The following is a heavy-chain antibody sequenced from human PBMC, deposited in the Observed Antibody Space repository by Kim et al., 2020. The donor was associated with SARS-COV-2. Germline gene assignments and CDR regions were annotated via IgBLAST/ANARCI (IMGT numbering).Heavy chain of an antibody. Sequence: YADPVKGRFTISRDNSKNTVFLQLNSLRAEDTAVYYCARHAYSNFLGGMDVWGQGSTVTVSS. D-gene: IGHD4-4*01. V-gene: IGHV3-30*03. J-gene: IGHJ6*02. CDR3: ARHAYSNFLGGMDV.